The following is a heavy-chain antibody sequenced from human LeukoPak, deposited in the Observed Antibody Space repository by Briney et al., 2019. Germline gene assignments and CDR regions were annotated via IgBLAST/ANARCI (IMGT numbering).Heavy chain of an antibody. J-gene: IGHJ4*02. V-gene: IGHV1-2*02. CDR2: INPNTGGT. D-gene: IGHD3-10*01. CDR3: ARDRDYGSGIFDY. Sequence: ASVKVSCKASGYTFTDYYMHWVRQAPGQGLEWMGWINPNTGGTSYAQKFQGTVTMTRDTSISTAYMELNRLRADDTAVYYCARDRDYGSGIFDYWGQGTLVTVSS. CDR1: GYTFTDYY.